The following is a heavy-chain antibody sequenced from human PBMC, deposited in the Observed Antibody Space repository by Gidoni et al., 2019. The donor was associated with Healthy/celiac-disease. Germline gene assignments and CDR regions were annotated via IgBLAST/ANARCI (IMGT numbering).Heavy chain of an antibody. D-gene: IGHD3-3*01. V-gene: IGHV4-39*06. CDR1: GASIRSSSSY. CDR3: ATSPVLRFLEWSEYFQH. Sequence: RLQLQESGPGLVTPSEALSLTCTVCGASIRSSSSYWGWFREPPVKGLERIGSIYYSGSTYYTPSLKSRVTISVDTSKNQFSMKLSSVTAADTAVYYCATSPVLRFLEWSEYFQHWGQGTMVTVSS. J-gene: IGHJ1*01. CDR2: IYYSGST.